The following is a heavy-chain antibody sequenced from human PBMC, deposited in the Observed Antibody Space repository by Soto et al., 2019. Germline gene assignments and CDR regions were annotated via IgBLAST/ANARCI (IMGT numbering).Heavy chain of an antibody. CDR1: GGSISSGGYY. Sequence: PSETLSLTCTASGGSISSGGYYWSWIRQHPGKGLEWIGYIYYSGSTYYNPSLKSRVTISVDTSKNQFSLKLSSVTAADTAVYYCARVGPIVVVPAAINGMDVWGQGTTVTVSS. CDR3: ARVGPIVVVPAAINGMDV. D-gene: IGHD2-2*01. CDR2: IYYSGST. J-gene: IGHJ6*02. V-gene: IGHV4-31*03.